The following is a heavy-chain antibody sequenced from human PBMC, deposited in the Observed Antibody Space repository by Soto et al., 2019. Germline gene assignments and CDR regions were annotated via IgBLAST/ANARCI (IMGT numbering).Heavy chain of an antibody. CDR3: AIWSSGSNAEAFDI. D-gene: IGHD3-22*01. J-gene: IGHJ3*02. Sequence: EVQLVESGGGLVQPGRSLRLSCAASGFTFDDYAMHWVRQAPGKGLEWVSGISWNSGSIGYADSVKGRFTISRDNAKNSLYRQRTSWGARATACFSWAIWSSGSNAEAFDIWAKGQWSPSLQ. CDR1: GFTFDDYA. CDR2: ISWNSGSI. V-gene: IGHV3-9*01.